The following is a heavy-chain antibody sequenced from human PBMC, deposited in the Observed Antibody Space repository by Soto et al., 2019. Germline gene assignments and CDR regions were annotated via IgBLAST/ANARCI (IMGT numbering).Heavy chain of an antibody. Sequence: SETLSLTCTVSGGSISIGGYYWSWIRQHPGKGLEWIGYIYYSGSFYYNPSLRSRVTISVDTSKNQFSLKLSSVTAADTAVYYCARGGVVKASIEVNWFDPWGQGTLVTVSS. D-gene: IGHD2-2*02. J-gene: IGHJ5*02. CDR2: IYYSGSF. CDR1: GGSISIGGYY. CDR3: ARGGVVKASIEVNWFDP. V-gene: IGHV4-31*03.